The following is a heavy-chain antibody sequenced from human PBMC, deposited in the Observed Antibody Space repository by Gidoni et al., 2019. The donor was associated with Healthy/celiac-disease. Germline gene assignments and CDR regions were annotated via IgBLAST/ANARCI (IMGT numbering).Heavy chain of an antibody. D-gene: IGHD2-2*01. V-gene: IGHV5-51*01. Sequence: EVQLVQSGAEVKKPGESLKISCKGSGYSFTSSWIGWVRQMPGKGLEWMGIIYPGDSDTRYSPSFQGQVTISADKSISTAYLQWGSLKASATAMYYCARRDWVYCSSTSCPSPFDYWGQGTLVTVSS. CDR1: GYSFTSSW. J-gene: IGHJ4*02. CDR2: IYPGDSDT. CDR3: ARRDWVYCSSTSCPSPFDY.